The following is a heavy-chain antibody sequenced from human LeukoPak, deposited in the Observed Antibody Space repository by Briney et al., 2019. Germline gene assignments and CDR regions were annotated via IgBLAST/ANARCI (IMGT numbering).Heavy chain of an antibody. J-gene: IGHJ4*02. Sequence: GGSLRLSCAASGFSFSSYNMNWVRQAPGKGLEWVSYISSTTSTIYYADSVKGRFTISRDNAKNSLYLQMNSLRDEGTAVYYCAKDREVGPTGVYFDYWGQGTLVTVSS. CDR3: AKDREVGPTGVYFDY. V-gene: IGHV3-48*02. D-gene: IGHD1-26*01. CDR2: ISSTTSTI. CDR1: GFSFSSYN.